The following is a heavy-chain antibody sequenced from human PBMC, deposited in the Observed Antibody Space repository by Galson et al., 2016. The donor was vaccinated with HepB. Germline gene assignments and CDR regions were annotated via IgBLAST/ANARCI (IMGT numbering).Heavy chain of an antibody. CDR3: AREGAGGDNLDY. J-gene: IGHJ4*02. CDR1: GFIFNDYW. Sequence: SLRLSCAASGFIFNDYWMAWVRQAPGKGLEWVANMKEDESAKHYADSVKGRFTISRDTSKNTLYLQMNSLRAEDTALYYCAREGAGGDNLDYWGQGTLVTVSS. V-gene: IGHV3-7*01. D-gene: IGHD3-16*01. CDR2: MKEDESAK.